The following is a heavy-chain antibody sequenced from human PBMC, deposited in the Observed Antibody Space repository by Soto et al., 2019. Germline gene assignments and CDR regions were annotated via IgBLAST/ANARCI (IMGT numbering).Heavy chain of an antibody. Sequence: GASVKVSCKASGGTFSSYAISWVRQAPGQGLEWMGGIIPIFGTANYAQKFQGRVTITADESTSTAYMELSSLRSEDTAVYYCAREGAYYDILTGYSRNYYYYGMDVWGQGTTVTVSS. J-gene: IGHJ6*02. D-gene: IGHD3-9*01. CDR1: GGTFSSYA. V-gene: IGHV1-69*13. CDR2: IIPIFGTA. CDR3: AREGAYYDILTGYSRNYYYYGMDV.